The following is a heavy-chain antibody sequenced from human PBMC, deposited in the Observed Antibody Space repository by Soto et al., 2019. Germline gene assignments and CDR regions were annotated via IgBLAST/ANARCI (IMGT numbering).Heavy chain of an antibody. CDR2: IYPGDSHT. J-gene: IGHJ5*02. Sequence: GESLKISCKGSGYSFTSYWIGWLRQMPVKGLEWMGIIYPGDSHTRYSPSFQGQVTISADKSISTAYLQWSSLKASDTAMYYCARLYYYDSSGYSNWFEPWGQGTMVTVSS. CDR1: GYSFTSYW. D-gene: IGHD3-22*01. V-gene: IGHV5-51*01. CDR3: ARLYYYDSSGYSNWFEP.